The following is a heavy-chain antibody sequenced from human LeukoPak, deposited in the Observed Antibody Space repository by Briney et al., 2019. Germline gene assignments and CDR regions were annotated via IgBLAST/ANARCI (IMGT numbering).Heavy chain of an antibody. J-gene: IGHJ4*02. Sequence: GGSLRLSCAASGFTFSSYEMNWVRQAPGKGLEWVSYISSSGSTIYYADSVKGRFTISRDNAKNSLYLQMNSLRAEDTAVYYCAREDPPSSGWYSFAEYFDYWGQGTLVTVSS. V-gene: IGHV3-48*03. CDR2: ISSSGSTI. CDR1: GFTFSSYE. CDR3: AREDPPSSGWYSFAEYFDY. D-gene: IGHD6-19*01.